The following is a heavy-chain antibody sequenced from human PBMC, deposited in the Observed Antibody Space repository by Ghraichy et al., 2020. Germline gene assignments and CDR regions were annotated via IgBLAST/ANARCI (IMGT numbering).Heavy chain of an antibody. CDR3: AGGYGGF. D-gene: IGHD1-26*01. Sequence: GGSLRLSCAASGFTFTIYSMNWVRKGQGKGMEWVSYMSTSGSYIYYADSVKGRCTISRDNATNSLYLQMNSLRTADTAVYYCAGGYGGFWGQGTLVTVSS. V-gene: IGHV3-21*01. CDR1: GFTFTIYS. J-gene: IGHJ4*02. CDR2: MSTSGSYI.